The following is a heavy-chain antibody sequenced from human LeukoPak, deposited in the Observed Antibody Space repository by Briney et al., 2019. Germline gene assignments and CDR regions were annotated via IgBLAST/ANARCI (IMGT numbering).Heavy chain of an antibody. Sequence: GASVKVSCKASGYTFTSYYMHWVRQAPGQGLEWMGIINPSGGSTSYAQKLQGRVNMTRDMSTSTVYMELSSLRSEDTAVYYCARSNSGYDGGDFDYWGQGTLVTVSS. D-gene: IGHD5-12*01. CDR1: GYTFTSYY. J-gene: IGHJ4*02. CDR3: ARSNSGYDGGDFDY. CDR2: INPSGGST. V-gene: IGHV1-46*04.